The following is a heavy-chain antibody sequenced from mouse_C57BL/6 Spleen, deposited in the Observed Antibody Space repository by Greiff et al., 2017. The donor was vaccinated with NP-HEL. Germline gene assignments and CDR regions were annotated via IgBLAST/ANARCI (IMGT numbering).Heavy chain of an antibody. CDR3: ARGGGSY. Sequence: QVQLQQPGAELVKPGASVKLSCKASGYTFTSYWMQWVKQRPGQGLEWIGEIDPSDSYTNYNQKFKGKATLTVDKSSSTAYMQLSSLTYEDSAVDYCARGGGSYWGQGTTLTVSS. CDR2: IDPSDSYT. CDR1: GYTFTSYW. V-gene: IGHV1-50*01. J-gene: IGHJ2*01.